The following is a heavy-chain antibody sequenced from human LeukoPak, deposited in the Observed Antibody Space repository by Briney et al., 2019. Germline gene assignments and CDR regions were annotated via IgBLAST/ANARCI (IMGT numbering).Heavy chain of an antibody. Sequence: GGSLRLSCAASGFTVSSNYMSWVRQAPGKGLEWVSVIYSGGSTYYADSVKGRFTISRDNSKNTLYLQMNSLRAEDTAVYYCAKDGYDFWSGISYYFDYWGQGTLVTVSS. CDR3: AKDGYDFWSGISYYFDY. V-gene: IGHV3-53*01. CDR2: IYSGGST. CDR1: GFTVSSNY. D-gene: IGHD3-3*01. J-gene: IGHJ4*02.